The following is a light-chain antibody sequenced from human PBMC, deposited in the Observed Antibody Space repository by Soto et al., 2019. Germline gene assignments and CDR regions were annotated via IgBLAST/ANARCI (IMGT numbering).Light chain of an antibody. CDR2: AAS. J-gene: IGKJ5*01. V-gene: IGKV1-39*01. CDR1: QGIRND. CDR3: QQSYSPPPVT. Sequence: DIQMTQSPSSLSASVGDRVTITCRASQGIRNDVGWYQQKPGKAPNLLIYAASRLQSGVPTRFSGSGAGTDFSLTISSLQPEDSATYYCQQSYSPPPVTFGQGTRLEIK.